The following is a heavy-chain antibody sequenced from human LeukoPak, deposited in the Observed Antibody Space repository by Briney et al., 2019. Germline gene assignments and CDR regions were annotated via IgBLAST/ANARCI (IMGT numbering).Heavy chain of an antibody. V-gene: IGHV5-51*01. CDR3: ARTAIVVVPAALPEYYFDY. CDR1: GYSFTSYW. Sequence: GESLKISCKGSGYSFTSYWIGWVRQVPGKGLEWMGIIYPGDSDTRYSPSFQGQVTISADKSISTAYLQWSSLKASDTAMYYRARTAIVVVPAALPEYYFDYWGQGTLVTVSS. D-gene: IGHD2-2*01. J-gene: IGHJ4*02. CDR2: IYPGDSDT.